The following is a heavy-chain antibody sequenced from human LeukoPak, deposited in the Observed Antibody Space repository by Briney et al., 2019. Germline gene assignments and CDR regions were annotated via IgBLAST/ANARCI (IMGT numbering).Heavy chain of an antibody. CDR3: AKGAYGSGSYSPPSGY. CDR1: GFTFDDYA. J-gene: IGHJ4*02. D-gene: IGHD3-10*01. CDR2: ISWNSGNI. Sequence: GGSLRPSCAASGFTFDDYAMHWVRQAPGKGLEWVSGISWNSGNIGYADSVKGRFTISRDNAKNSLYLQMNSLRAEDTALYYCAKGAYGSGSYSPPSGYWGQGTLVTVSS. V-gene: IGHV3-9*01.